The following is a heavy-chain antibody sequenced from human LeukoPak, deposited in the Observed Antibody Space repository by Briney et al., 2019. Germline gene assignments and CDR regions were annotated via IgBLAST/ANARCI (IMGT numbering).Heavy chain of an antibody. CDR2: IKQDGSEK. CDR1: GFTFSNYW. Sequence: PGGSLRLSCSASGFTFSNYWMSWVRQAPGQGLEGVANIKQDGSEKYYVDSVKGRFTISRDNAKSSLYLQMNSLRAEDTAVYYCARALDSSSSRYQAFEEWGQGTLVTVSS. V-gene: IGHV3-7*01. D-gene: IGHD2-2*01. J-gene: IGHJ4*02. CDR3: ARALDSSSSRYQAFEE.